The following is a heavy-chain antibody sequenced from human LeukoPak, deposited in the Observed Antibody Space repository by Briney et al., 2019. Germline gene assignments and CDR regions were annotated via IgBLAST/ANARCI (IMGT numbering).Heavy chain of an antibody. Sequence: SGGSLRLSCAASGFTFSDYNMRWIRQAPGKGLEWVSSISRSGSTKYYADSVKGRFTISRDNAKNSLFLQMNSLRAEDTAVYYCARAAYSSTWYSRYFDLWGRGTLVTVSS. D-gene: IGHD6-13*01. J-gene: IGHJ2*01. CDR3: ARAAYSSTWYSRYFDL. CDR1: GFTFSDYN. CDR2: ISRSGSTK. V-gene: IGHV3-11*01.